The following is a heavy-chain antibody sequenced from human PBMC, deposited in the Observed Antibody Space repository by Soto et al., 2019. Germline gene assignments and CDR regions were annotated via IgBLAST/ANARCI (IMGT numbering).Heavy chain of an antibody. J-gene: IGHJ4*02. V-gene: IGHV4-59*02. CDR1: GDSVRNDY. D-gene: IGHD4-17*01. Sequence: PSETLSLTCTVSGDSVRNDYNNWIRQPPGKGLEWIGYISYSGSLNYNPSLKSRVTISVDTSKNQFSLKLSSVTAADTAVYYCARGRDGDYFDYWGQGTLVTVSS. CDR3: ARGRDGDYFDY. CDR2: ISYSGSL.